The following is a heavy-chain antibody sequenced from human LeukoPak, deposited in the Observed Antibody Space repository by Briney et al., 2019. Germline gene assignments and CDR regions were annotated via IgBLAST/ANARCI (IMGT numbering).Heavy chain of an antibody. J-gene: IGHJ5*02. Sequence: SETLSLTCTVSGGSISSYYWSWIRQPPGKGLEWIGYIYYSGSTSYNPSLKSRVTISVDTSKNQFSLKLSSVTAADTAVYYCARDGSAVAGYNWFDPWGQGTLVTVSS. V-gene: IGHV4-59*01. CDR2: IYYSGST. CDR3: ARDGSAVAGYNWFDP. D-gene: IGHD6-19*01. CDR1: GGSISSYY.